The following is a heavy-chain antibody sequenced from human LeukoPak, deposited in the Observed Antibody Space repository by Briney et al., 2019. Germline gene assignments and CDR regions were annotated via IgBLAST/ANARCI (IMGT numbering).Heavy chain of an antibody. CDR2: ISYDGSNK. Sequence: GGSLRLSCVASGFTFSSYGMHWVRQAPGKGLEWVAVISYDGSNKYYADSVKGRFTISRDNSKNTLYLQMNSLRAEDTAVYYCAKAQVVRNYFDYWGQGTLVTVSS. CDR3: AKAQVVRNYFDY. D-gene: IGHD3-22*01. J-gene: IGHJ4*02. V-gene: IGHV3-30*18. CDR1: GFTFSSYG.